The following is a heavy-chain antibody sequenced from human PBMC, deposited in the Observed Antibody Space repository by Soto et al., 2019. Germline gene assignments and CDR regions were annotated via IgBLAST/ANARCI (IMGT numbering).Heavy chain of an antibody. J-gene: IGHJ2*01. CDR3: ASPKGTTPAVWYFDL. Sequence: QVQLQESGPGLVKPSETLSLTCTVSGDYISSHYWSWIRQPPGKGLEWIGYVYHSGKTDSNPSLKSRVNVSMDTSKNQSSLSLTSVTAADTAVYYCASPKGTTPAVWYFDLWGRGTLVTVSS. CDR1: GDYISSHY. V-gene: IGHV4-59*08. CDR2: VYHSGKT. D-gene: IGHD2-2*01.